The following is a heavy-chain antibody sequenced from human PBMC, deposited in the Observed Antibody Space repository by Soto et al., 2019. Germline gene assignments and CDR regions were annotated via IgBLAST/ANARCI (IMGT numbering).Heavy chain of an antibody. CDR1: GYTFTSYG. V-gene: IGHV1-18*01. J-gene: IGHJ4*02. CDR2: ISAYNGNT. D-gene: IGHD2-8*01. Sequence: ASLKVSCKASGYTFTSYGISWVRQAPGQGLEWMGWISAYNGNTNYAQKLQGRVTMTTDTSTSTAYMELRSLRSDDTAVYYCARDVGYCTNGVCQSFDYWGQGTLVTVSS. CDR3: ARDVGYCTNGVCQSFDY.